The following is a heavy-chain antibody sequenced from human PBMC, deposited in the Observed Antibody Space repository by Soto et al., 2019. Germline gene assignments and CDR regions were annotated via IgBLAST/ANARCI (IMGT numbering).Heavy chain of an antibody. Sequence: PSETLSLTCTVSGGSISSGGYYWSWIRRHPGKGLEWIGYIYYSGSTYYNPSLKSRVTISVDTSKNQFSLKLSSVTAADTAVYYCARKHIWSGYYQYYYDSSGYSDYWGQGTLVTVSS. V-gene: IGHV4-31*03. CDR1: GGSISSGGYY. J-gene: IGHJ4*02. D-gene: IGHD3-22*01. CDR3: ARKHIWSGYYQYYYDSSGYSDY. CDR2: IYYSGST.